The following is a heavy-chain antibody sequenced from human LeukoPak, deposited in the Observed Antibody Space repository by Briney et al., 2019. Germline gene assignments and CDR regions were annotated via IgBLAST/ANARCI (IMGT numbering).Heavy chain of an antibody. Sequence: ASVKVSCKVSGYTLTELSMHWVRQAPGKGLEWMGGFDPEDGETIYAQKFQGRVTMTEDTSTDTAYMELSSPRSEDTAVYYCATDNYDSSGYYYDYWGQGTLVTVSS. CDR2: FDPEDGET. CDR3: ATDNYDSSGYYYDY. CDR1: GYTLTELS. D-gene: IGHD3-22*01. J-gene: IGHJ4*02. V-gene: IGHV1-24*01.